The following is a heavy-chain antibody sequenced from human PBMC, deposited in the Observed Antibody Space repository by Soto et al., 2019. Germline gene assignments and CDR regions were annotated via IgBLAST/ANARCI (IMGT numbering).Heavy chain of an antibody. CDR2: ISGSGGST. J-gene: IGHJ4*02. V-gene: IGHV3-23*01. Sequence: GGSLRLSCAASGFTFSSYAMSWVRQAPGKGLEWVSAISGSGGSTYYADSVKGRFTISRDNSKNTLYLQMNSLRAEDTAVYYCAKTRNYYDSSGYYYYFDYWGQGTLVTVSS. CDR1: GFTFSSYA. D-gene: IGHD3-22*01. CDR3: AKTRNYYDSSGYYYYFDY.